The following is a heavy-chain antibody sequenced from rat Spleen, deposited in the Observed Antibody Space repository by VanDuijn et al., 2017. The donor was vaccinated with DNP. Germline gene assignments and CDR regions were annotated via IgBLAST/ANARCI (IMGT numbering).Heavy chain of an antibody. CDR2: ISYEGGST. Sequence: EVQLVESGGGLVQPGRSLKLSCAASGFTFSDYYMAWVRQAPTKGLEWVASISYEGGSTYYPDSVKGRFTISRDNAKNTLYLQMNSLRSEDTATYYCARGSGTYYWYFDFWGPGTMVTVSS. J-gene: IGHJ1*01. V-gene: IGHV5-22*01. CDR1: GFTFSDYY. D-gene: IGHD5-1*01. CDR3: ARGSGTYYWYFDF.